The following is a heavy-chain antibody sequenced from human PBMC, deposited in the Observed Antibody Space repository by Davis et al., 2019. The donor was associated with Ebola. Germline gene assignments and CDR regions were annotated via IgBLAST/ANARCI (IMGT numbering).Heavy chain of an antibody. Sequence: GGSLRLSCAASGFTFSSNSMNWVRQAPGKGLEWVSFISSSSNYIYYADSVKGRFTVSRDNAKNSLYLQMNSLRAEDTAVYYCARDFDAYNYVWGQGTLVTVSS. J-gene: IGHJ4*02. CDR1: GFTFSSNS. CDR3: ARDFDAYNYV. D-gene: IGHD5-24*01. V-gene: IGHV3-21*01. CDR2: ISSSSNYI.